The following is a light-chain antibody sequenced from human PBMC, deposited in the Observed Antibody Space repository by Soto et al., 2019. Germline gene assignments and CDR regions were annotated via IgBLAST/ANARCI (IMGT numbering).Light chain of an antibody. CDR1: QSVSSSY. CDR3: QQYVNSPIT. J-gene: IGKJ5*01. V-gene: IGKV3-20*01. CDR2: GAS. Sequence: EIVLTQSPGTLSLSPGERATLSCRASQSVSSSYLAWYQQKPGQAPRLLIYGASSRATGIPDRFSESGSGTDFTLTISRVEPEDFAVYFCQQYVNSPITFGQGPRLEIK.